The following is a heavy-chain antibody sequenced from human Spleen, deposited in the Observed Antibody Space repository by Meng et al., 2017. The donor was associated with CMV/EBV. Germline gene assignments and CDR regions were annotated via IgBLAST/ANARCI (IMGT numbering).Heavy chain of an antibody. D-gene: IGHD3-22*01. CDR3: ARNGYYSLDY. CDR1: VWSLSGYY. Sequence: LSRTCSVYVWSLSGYYWSWISQPPGKGLEWIGEIYDSGTTTYNPSLKSRVTISLDESKNEFSLKLSSVTAADTAVYYCARNGYYSLDYWSQGTLVTVSS. V-gene: IGHV4-34*01. CDR2: IYDSGTT. J-gene: IGHJ4*02.